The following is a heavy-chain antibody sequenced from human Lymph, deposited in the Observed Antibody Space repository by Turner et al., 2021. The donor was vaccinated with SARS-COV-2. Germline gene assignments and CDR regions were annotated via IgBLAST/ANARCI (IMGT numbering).Heavy chain of an antibody. J-gene: IGHJ4*02. Sequence: QVQLQESGPGLVKPSETLSLTCTVLGGSISSYYRSWIRQPPGKGLEWNGYIHYSGSTNYNLTLKSRVTISVDSFKNQFLLKLTSVTAAYTAVYYFARAVCAFGVVTNFDQWGQGTLVTVPS. CDR3: ARAVCAFGVVTNFDQ. D-gene: IGHD3-3*01. CDR1: GGSISSYY. V-gene: IGHV4-59*01. CDR2: IHYSGST.